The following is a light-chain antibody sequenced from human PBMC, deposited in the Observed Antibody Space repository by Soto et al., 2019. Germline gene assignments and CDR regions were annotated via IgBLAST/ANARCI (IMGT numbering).Light chain of an antibody. Sequence: EIVLTQSPGTLSLSPGETATLSCRASQSVSRSLAWYQQKPGQAPRLLVSEASNRATDIPVRFSGSGSRTDFTLTIDSLEHEDFAVYYCYQRSSCPLTFRGGTKVEIK. CDR1: QSVSRS. J-gene: IGKJ4*01. V-gene: IGKV3-11*01. CDR2: EAS. CDR3: YQRSSCPLT.